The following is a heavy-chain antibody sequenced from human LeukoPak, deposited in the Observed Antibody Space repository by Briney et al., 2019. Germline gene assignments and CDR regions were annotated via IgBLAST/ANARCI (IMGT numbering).Heavy chain of an antibody. CDR1: GYTFTGYY. Sequence: ASVKVSCKASGYTFTGYYMHWVRQAPEQGLEWMGWINPNSGGTNYAQKFQGRVTMTRDTSISTAYVELSRLRSDDTAVYYCARGDYDILTGYNWFDPWGQGTLVTVSS. D-gene: IGHD3-9*01. CDR3: ARGDYDILTGYNWFDP. CDR2: INPNSGGT. J-gene: IGHJ5*02. V-gene: IGHV1-2*02.